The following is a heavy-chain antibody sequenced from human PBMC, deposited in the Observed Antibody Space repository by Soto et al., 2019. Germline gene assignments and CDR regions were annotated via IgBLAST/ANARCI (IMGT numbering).Heavy chain of an antibody. Sequence: PSETLSLTCTVSGGSVSSGSYYWSWIRQPPGKELEWIGYIYYSGSTNYNPSLKSRVTISVDTSKNQLSLKLSSVTAADTAVYYCARHSYSSGWYWFDPWGQGTLVTVSS. CDR2: IYYSGST. D-gene: IGHD6-19*01. CDR3: ARHSYSSGWYWFDP. CDR1: GGSVSSGSYY. V-gene: IGHV4-61*01. J-gene: IGHJ5*02.